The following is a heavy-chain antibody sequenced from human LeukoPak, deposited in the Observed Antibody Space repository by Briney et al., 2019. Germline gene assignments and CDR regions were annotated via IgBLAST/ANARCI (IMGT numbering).Heavy chain of an antibody. D-gene: IGHD5-18*01. CDR3: ARGRYSYPL. V-gene: IGHV3-74*01. Sequence: GGSLRLSCAASGFTLTSYNMNWVRQAPGKGLVWVSRINSDGSSTSYADSVKGRFTISRDNAKNTLYLQMNSLRAEDTAVYYCARGRYSYPLWGRGTLVTVSS. CDR1: GFTLTSYN. J-gene: IGHJ2*01. CDR2: INSDGSST.